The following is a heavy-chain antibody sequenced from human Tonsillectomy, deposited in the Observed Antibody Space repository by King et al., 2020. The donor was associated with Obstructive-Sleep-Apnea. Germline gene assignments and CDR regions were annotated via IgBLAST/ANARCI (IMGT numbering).Heavy chain of an antibody. D-gene: IGHD6-6*01. CDR1: GGSISSYY. J-gene: IGHJ3*02. CDR2: IYYSGST. Sequence: VQLQESGPGLVKPSETLSLTCTVSGGSISSYYWSWIRQPPGKGLEWIGYIYYSGSTNYNPSLKSRVTISVDTSKNQFSLKLSSVTAADTAVYYCARFQYSSSSLDAFDIWGQGTMVTVSS. V-gene: IGHV4-59*01. CDR3: ARFQYSSSSLDAFDI.